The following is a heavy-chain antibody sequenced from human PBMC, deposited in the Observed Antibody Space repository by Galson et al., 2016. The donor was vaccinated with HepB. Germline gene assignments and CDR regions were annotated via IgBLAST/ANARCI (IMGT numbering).Heavy chain of an antibody. CDR3: ATLGRSYGNAFDI. CDR2: MYHSGRT. D-gene: IGHD1-26*01. J-gene: IGHJ3*02. CDR1: GASVSSGTAY. Sequence: ETLSLTCTVSGASVSSGTAYWSWIRQAPGKGLELIAYMYHSGRTIYNPSLQSRVTISMDTSKNQFFLKVSSVIAADTAVYYCATLGRSYGNAFDIWGQGTMVIVPS. V-gene: IGHV4-61*01.